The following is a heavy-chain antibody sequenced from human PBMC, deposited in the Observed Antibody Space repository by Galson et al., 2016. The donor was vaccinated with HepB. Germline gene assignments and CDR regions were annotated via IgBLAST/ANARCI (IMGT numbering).Heavy chain of an antibody. CDR3: VGEILSGWRFDY. V-gene: IGHV4-59*01. D-gene: IGHD3-9*01. Sequence: SETLSLTCTVSGGSISSYYWSWIRQAPEKGLEWIGYISHSGSTTYNPSLKSRVTISVDTSKNQFSLKLTSVTAADTAVYFCVGEILSGWRFDYWGQGARVTVSS. CDR1: GGSISSYY. CDR2: ISHSGST. J-gene: IGHJ4*02.